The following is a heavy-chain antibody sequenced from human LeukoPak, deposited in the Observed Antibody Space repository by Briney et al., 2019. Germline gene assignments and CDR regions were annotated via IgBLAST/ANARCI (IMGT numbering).Heavy chain of an antibody. J-gene: IGHJ5*02. CDR1: GGSISNYY. D-gene: IGHD1-14*01. V-gene: IGHV4-59*12. CDR2: IYHSGST. Sequence: SETLSLTCTVSGGSISNYYWNWIRQPPGKGLEWIGYIYHSGSTYYSPSLKRRVTISVDTSKTQFSLKLSSVTAADTAVYYCATRTRSWFDPWGQGTLVTVSS. CDR3: ATRTRSWFDP.